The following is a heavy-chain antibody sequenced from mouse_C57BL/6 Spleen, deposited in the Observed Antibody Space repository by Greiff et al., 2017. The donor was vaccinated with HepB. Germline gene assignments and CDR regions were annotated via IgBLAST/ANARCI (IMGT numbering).Heavy chain of an antibody. D-gene: IGHD2-5*01. CDR3: ARKAYYSKGDYFDY. CDR1: GYAFSSYW. J-gene: IGHJ2*01. CDR2: IYPGDGDT. Sequence: VQRVESGAELVKPGASVKISCKASGYAFSSYWMNWVKQRPGKGLEWIGQIYPGDGDTNYNGKFKGKATLTADKSSSTAYMQLSSLTSEDSAVYFCARKAYYSKGDYFDYWGQGTTLTVSS. V-gene: IGHV1-80*01.